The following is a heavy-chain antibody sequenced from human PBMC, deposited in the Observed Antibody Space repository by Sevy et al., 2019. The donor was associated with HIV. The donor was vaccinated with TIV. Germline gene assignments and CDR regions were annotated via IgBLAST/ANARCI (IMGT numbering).Heavy chain of an antibody. CDR2: ISSNSDHI. CDR3: AREHSPSFGLVLGGWFDP. Sequence: GGSLRLSCAASGFIFNSYSMNWVRQAPGKGLEWVSFISSNSDHIYYADSVRGGFTISRDNAKNSLFLQMNSLRAEDTAVYYCAREHSPSFGLVLGGWFDPWGQGTPVTVSS. J-gene: IGHJ5*02. V-gene: IGHV3-21*06. D-gene: IGHD3-16*01. CDR1: GFIFNSYS.